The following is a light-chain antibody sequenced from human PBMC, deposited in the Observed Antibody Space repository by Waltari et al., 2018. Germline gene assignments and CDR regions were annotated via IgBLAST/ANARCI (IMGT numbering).Light chain of an antibody. V-gene: IGLV2-23*02. CDR3: CSYGGTTAYVI. J-gene: IGLJ2*01. CDR2: EVF. Sequence: QSALTQPASVSGSPGQSITISCTGTSSDVGSYDLVSWYQQHPGKAPKLIIFEVFRRPSGVSYRFSGSKSGNTASLTISGLQAEDESDYYCCSYGGTTAYVIVGGGTNLTVL. CDR1: SSDVGSYDL.